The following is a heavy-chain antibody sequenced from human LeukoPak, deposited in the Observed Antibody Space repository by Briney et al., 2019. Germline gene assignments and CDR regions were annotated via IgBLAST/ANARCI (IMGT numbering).Heavy chain of an antibody. J-gene: IGHJ3*02. V-gene: IGHV3-53*01. CDR1: GFTVGSNY. CDR2: VYSSGNP. CDR3: AREYGGGTYLAFDI. D-gene: IGHD1-1*01. Sequence: GGSLRLSCAGSGFTVGSNYTCWVRQAPGKGLEWVSVVYSSGNPYYADSVKGRFTISRDDSKNALFLQMNSLRAEDTAVYYCAREYGGGTYLAFDIWGRGTMVTVSS.